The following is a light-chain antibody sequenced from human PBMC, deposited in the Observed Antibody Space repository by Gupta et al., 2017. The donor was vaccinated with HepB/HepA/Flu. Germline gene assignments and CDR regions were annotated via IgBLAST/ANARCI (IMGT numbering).Light chain of an antibody. CDR1: QSVSNS. J-gene: IGKJ1*01. V-gene: IGKV3-11*01. CDR3: QQRSDWPT. Sequence: IVLTQSPATLSFSPGERATLSCRASQSVSNSLAWYQQIPGQAPRRLIYDASKRATGIPARFSGGGSGTDFTLTISSLEPEDFAVYYCQQRSDWPTFGQGTKVEIK. CDR2: DAS.